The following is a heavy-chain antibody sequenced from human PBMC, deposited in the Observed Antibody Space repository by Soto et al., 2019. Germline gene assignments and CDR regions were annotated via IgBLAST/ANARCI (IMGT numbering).Heavy chain of an antibody. J-gene: IGHJ6*03. CDR3: ARDPANPWYYYYYYYMDV. Sequence: YVDSVKGRFTISRDNAKNSLYLQMNSLRAEDTAVYYCARDPANPWYYYYYYYMDVWGKGTTVTVSS. V-gene: IGHV3-7*01. D-gene: IGHD2-8*02.